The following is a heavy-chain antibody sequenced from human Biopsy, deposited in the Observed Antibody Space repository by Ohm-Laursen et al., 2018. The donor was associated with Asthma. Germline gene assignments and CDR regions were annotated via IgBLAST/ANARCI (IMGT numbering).Heavy chain of an antibody. CDR1: GYTFNSAG. J-gene: IGHJ6*02. Sequence: ASVKVSCKTSGYTFNSAGITWVRQAPGQGLEWMGWISVYNGNTKVAQKLQDRVTMITDTSTSTAYMELRSLRSDDTAVYFCARAVDYSHYYGIDVWGPGSTVTVS. CDR3: ARAVDYSHYYGIDV. D-gene: IGHD3-10*01. CDR2: ISVYNGNT. V-gene: IGHV1-18*01.